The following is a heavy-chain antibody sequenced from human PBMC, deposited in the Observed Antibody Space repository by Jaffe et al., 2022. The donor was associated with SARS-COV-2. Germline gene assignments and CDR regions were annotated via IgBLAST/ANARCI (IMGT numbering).Heavy chain of an antibody. CDR2: ISWNSGSI. CDR3: AKDLGPFGVVIADSSFVSYYGMDV. V-gene: IGHV3-9*01. CDR1: GFTFDDYA. D-gene: IGHD3-3*01. Sequence: EVQLVESGGGLVQPGRSLRLSCAASGFTFDDYAMHWVRQAPGKGLEWVSGISWNSGSIGYADSVKGRFTISRDNAKNSLYLQMNSLRAEDTALYYCAKDLGPFGVVIADSSFVSYYGMDVWGQGTTVTVSS. J-gene: IGHJ6*02.